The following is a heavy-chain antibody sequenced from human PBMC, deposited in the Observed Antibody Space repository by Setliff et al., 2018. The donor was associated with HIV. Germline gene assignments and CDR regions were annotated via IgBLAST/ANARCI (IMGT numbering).Heavy chain of an antibody. CDR1: TESLTRYD. CDR2: IDDSGSI. V-gene: IGHV4-34*01. CDR3: ARQLASGFWAFDI. D-gene: IGHD3-22*01. J-gene: IGHJ3*02. Sequence: SETLSLTCAVYTESLTRYDWAWIRQSPEKGLEWIGEIDDSGSIIYNPSLQSRVTMSVDTSKNQFSLKLSSVAATDTAVYYCARQLASGFWAFDIWGQGTMVTVSS.